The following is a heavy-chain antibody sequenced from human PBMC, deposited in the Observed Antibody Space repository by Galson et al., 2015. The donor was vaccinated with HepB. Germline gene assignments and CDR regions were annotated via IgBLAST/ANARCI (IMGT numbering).Heavy chain of an antibody. CDR2: IIPILGIA. D-gene: IGHD2-2*01. J-gene: IGHJ5*02. CDR1: GGTFSSYA. V-gene: IGHV1-69*04. CDR3: AREPAKGSWWFDP. Sequence: SVKVSCKASGGTFSSYAISWVRQAPGQGLEWMGRIIPILGIANYAQKFQGRVTITADKSTSTAYMELSSLRSEDTAVYYCAREPAKGSWWFDPWGQGTLVTVSS.